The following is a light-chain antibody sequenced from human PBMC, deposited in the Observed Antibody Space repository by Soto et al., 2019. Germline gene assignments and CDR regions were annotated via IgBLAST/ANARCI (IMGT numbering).Light chain of an antibody. Sequence: QSALTQPASVSGSPGQSITISCTGTSSDVGSYNLVSWYQQHPGKAPKLMIYEVSKRPSGVSNRFSVSKSGNTASLTISGLQAEDEADYYCGSYAGRSSVVCGGGTQLTVL. CDR3: GSYAGRSSVV. V-gene: IGLV2-23*02. CDR1: SSDVGSYNL. J-gene: IGLJ2*01. CDR2: EVS.